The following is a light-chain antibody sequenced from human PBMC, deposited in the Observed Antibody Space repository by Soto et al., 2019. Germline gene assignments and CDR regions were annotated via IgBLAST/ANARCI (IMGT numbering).Light chain of an antibody. J-gene: IGLJ1*01. CDR3: SSYTSTSTLYV. Sequence: QSALTQPASVSGSPGQSITISCTDTSSDVGSYDYVSWYQQHPGKAPKLMIYDVSNRPSGVSNRFSGSKSGNTASLTISGLQAEDEADYYCSSYTSTSTLYVFGTGTKLTVL. V-gene: IGLV2-14*01. CDR2: DVS. CDR1: SSDVGSYDY.